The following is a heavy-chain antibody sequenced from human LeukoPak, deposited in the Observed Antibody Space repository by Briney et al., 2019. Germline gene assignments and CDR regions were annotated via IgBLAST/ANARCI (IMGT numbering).Heavy chain of an antibody. Sequence: ASVKVSCKASGGTFSSYAISWVRQAPGQGLEWLGRINPGSDNTDYAPKFQGRVTMTKDTSISTVYMELSSLRSEDAAVYYCARNMALDYWGQGSLVTVSS. CDR2: INPGSDNT. CDR3: ARNMALDY. V-gene: IGHV1-8*02. D-gene: IGHD2/OR15-2a*01. CDR1: GGTFSSYA. J-gene: IGHJ4*02.